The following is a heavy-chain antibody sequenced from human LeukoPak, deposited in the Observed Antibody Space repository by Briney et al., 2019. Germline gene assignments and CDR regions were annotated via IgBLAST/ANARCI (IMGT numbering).Heavy chain of an antibody. CDR1: GFTFSSSA. Sequence: GGSLRLSCAASGFTFSSSAMSWVRQAPGKGLYWVSAISGSGTGTYYADSVKGRFTISRDNSKNTLYLQMNSLRAEDTAVYYCAKEGGTGTRFDHWGQGTLVTVSS. CDR2: ISGSGTGT. J-gene: IGHJ4*02. D-gene: IGHD1-7*01. CDR3: AKEGGTGTRFDH. V-gene: IGHV3-23*01.